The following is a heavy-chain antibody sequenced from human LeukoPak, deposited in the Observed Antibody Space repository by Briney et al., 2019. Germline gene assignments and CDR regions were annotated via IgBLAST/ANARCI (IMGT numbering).Heavy chain of an antibody. J-gene: IGHJ3*01. Sequence: GGSLRLSCAASGLTVSSNYMSWVRQAPGTGLEWVSSITAGGTTTYYEDSVKGRFTISRDNSKSTLYLQMNSLSAEDTALYYCAKLYGDYKHAFPLWGQGTMVTVSS. CDR2: ITAGGTTT. V-gene: IGHV3-23*01. CDR3: AKLYGDYKHAFPL. D-gene: IGHD4-17*01. CDR1: GLTVSSNY.